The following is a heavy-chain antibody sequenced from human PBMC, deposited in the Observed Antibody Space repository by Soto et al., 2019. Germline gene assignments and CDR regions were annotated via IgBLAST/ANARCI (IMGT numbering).Heavy chain of an antibody. Sequence: QVQLQQWGAGLLKPSETLSLTCAVYGGSFSGYYWSWIRQPPGKGLEWIGEINHSGSTNYNPSLKSRVTISVDTSKNQFSLKLSSVTAADTAVYYCERGEGGYALDYWGQGTLVTVSS. J-gene: IGHJ4*02. CDR3: ERGEGGYALDY. D-gene: IGHD5-12*01. CDR2: INHSGST. CDR1: GGSFSGYY. V-gene: IGHV4-34*01.